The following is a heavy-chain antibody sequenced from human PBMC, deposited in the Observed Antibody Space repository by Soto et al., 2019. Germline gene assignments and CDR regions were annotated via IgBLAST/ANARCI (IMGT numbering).Heavy chain of an antibody. CDR2: IKSKSGGGTT. Sequence: TGGSLRLSCAASGFPFSNTWMNWVRQAPGKGLEWVGQIKSKSGGGTTEYAAPVKDRFTISRDDSRNTVYLQMNSPKGEDTAVYYSNTNKAVLNYYRGIWDSVGFDYWREGNLVTVS. CDR1: GFPFSNTW. CDR3: NTNKAVLNYYRGIWDSVGFDY. D-gene: IGHD3-22*01. V-gene: IGHV3-15*07. J-gene: IGHJ4*02.